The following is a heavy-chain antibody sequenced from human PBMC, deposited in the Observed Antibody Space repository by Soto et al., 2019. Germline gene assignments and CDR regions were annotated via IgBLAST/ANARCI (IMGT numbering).Heavy chain of an antibody. Sequence: GGCLRLSCGASGLTLSVYAITCVRQAPAQGLERLSASSGTGGGTYYADSLKGRFTISRDTSKSTLHLQMNRLRVEDTAVYYCAKDRRLGQPLVRLDSWGQGTRVTVSS. V-gene: IGHV3-23*01. CDR2: SSGTGGGT. CDR1: GLTLSVYA. D-gene: IGHD6-6*01. J-gene: IGHJ4*02. CDR3: AKDRRLGQPLVRLDS.